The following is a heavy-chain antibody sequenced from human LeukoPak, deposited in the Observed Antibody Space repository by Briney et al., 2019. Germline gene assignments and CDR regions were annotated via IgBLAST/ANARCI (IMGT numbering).Heavy chain of an antibody. CDR1: GGSISSGGYS. J-gene: IGHJ6*02. D-gene: IGHD6-19*01. CDR2: IYHSGST. Sequence: PSQTLSLTCAVSGGSISSGGYSWSWIRQPPGKGLEWIGYIYHSGSTYYNPSLKSRVTISVDRSKNQFSLKLRSVTAADTAVYYCARAEQWLTDYYYYGMDVWGQGTTVTVSS. V-gene: IGHV4-30-2*01. CDR3: ARAEQWLTDYYYYGMDV.